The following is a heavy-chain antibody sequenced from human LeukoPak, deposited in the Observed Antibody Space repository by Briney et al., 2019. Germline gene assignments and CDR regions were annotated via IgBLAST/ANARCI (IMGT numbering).Heavy chain of an antibody. CDR1: GGSISSGGYY. CDR3: AREDSSGYIDY. Sequence: PSDTLSLTCTVSGGSISSGGYYWSWIRQHPGKGLEWIGYIYYSGSTYYNPSLKSRVTISVDTSKNQFSLKLSSVTAADTAVYYCAREDSSGYIDYWGQGTLDTVSS. V-gene: IGHV4-31*03. CDR2: IYYSGST. D-gene: IGHD3-22*01. J-gene: IGHJ4*02.